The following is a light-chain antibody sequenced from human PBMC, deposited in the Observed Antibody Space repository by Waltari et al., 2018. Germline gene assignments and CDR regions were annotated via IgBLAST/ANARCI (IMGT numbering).Light chain of an antibody. V-gene: IGLV3-21*03. J-gene: IGLJ1*01. Sequence: SYVLTQPPSVSVAPGKTARIACGLNDIGGRTVNWYRQKPGQAPVLVVYGDTDRPSGIPERFFGSTSGNSATLTISRVEAGDEADYYCQVWVSRTDHYVFGTGTKVTVL. CDR1: DIGGRT. CDR3: QVWVSRTDHYV. CDR2: GDT.